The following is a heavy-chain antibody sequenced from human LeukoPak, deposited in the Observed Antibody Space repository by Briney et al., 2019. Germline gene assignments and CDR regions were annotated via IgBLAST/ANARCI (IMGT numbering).Heavy chain of an antibody. J-gene: IGHJ4*02. CDR1: GGSISSRSYY. Sequence: PSETLSLTCTVSGGSISSRSYYWSWIRQPPGKGLEWIGYIYYSGSTNYNPSLKSRVTISVDTSKNQFSLKLSSVTAADTAVYYCARDGYSYGYGIDYWGQGTLVTVSS. V-gene: IGHV4-61*01. D-gene: IGHD5-18*01. CDR2: IYYSGST. CDR3: ARDGYSYGYGIDY.